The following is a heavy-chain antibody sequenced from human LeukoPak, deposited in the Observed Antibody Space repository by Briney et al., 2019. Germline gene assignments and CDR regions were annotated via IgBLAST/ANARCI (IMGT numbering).Heavy chain of an antibody. Sequence: GGSLRLSCAASGFTFSSYAMSWVRQAPGKGLEWVSAISGSGGSTYYADPVKGRFTISRDNAKNSLFLQMNSLRAEDTAVYYCARDQALGTFDIWGQGTMVTVSS. CDR1: GFTFSSYA. J-gene: IGHJ3*02. CDR3: ARDQALGTFDI. V-gene: IGHV3-23*01. CDR2: ISGSGGST.